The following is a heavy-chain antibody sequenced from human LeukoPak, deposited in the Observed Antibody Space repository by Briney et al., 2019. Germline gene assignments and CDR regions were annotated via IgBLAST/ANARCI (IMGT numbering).Heavy chain of an antibody. Sequence: VASVKVSCKASGYIFTNYGISWVRQAPGQGLEWMGWISAYNGNTNYAQKVQGRVTITADKSTSTAYMELSSLRSEDTAVYYCARSSIIAAAGPYYFDYWGQGTLVTVSS. J-gene: IGHJ4*02. CDR3: ARSSIIAAAGPYYFDY. CDR2: ISAYNGNT. CDR1: GYIFTNYG. V-gene: IGHV1-18*01. D-gene: IGHD6-13*01.